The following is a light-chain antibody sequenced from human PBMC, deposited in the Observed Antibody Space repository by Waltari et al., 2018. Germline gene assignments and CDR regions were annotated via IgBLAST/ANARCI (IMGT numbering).Light chain of an antibody. V-gene: IGKV3-20*01. CDR1: QRIGSAY. CDR2: GTS. Sequence: EIVLTQSPGTLSLSPGERATLSCRTSQRIGSAYLAWYQQKPGHPPRLLIYGTSNSATGVPDRFSGSGSGTDFTLTVSRLEPEDFGIYFCQQYVNSPHLTFGGGTKVEIK. J-gene: IGKJ4*01. CDR3: QQYVNSPHLT.